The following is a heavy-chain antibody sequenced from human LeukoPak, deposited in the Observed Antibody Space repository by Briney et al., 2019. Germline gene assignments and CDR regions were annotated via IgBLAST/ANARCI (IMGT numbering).Heavy chain of an antibody. Sequence: ASVKVSYKPSGYTFTSYDINWVRQSTGQALECTTSMNTNSGNTRYVQKFQGRVNMSRNTSIRTAYLELSSLRSEDKAVYYCARGVDCSSTSCYRPPPEEWFEPWGQGTLVTVSS. CDR1: GYTFTSYD. V-gene: IGHV1-8*01. D-gene: IGHD2-2*01. CDR2: MNTNSGNT. CDR3: ARGVDCSSTSCYRPPPEEWFEP. J-gene: IGHJ5*02.